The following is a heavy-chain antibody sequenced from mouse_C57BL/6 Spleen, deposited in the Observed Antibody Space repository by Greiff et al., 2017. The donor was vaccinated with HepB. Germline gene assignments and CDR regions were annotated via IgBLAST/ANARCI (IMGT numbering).Heavy chain of an antibody. CDR2: IYPRSGNT. J-gene: IGHJ3*01. CDR1: GYTFTSYG. CDR3: ARSGDYGNPFAY. D-gene: IGHD2-1*01. V-gene: IGHV1-81*01. Sequence: VKLMESGAELARPGASVKLSCKASGYTFTSYGISWVKQRTGQGLEWIGEIYPRSGNTYYNEKFKGKATLTADKSSSTAYMELRSLTSEDSAVYFCARSGDYGNPFAYWGQGTLVTVSA.